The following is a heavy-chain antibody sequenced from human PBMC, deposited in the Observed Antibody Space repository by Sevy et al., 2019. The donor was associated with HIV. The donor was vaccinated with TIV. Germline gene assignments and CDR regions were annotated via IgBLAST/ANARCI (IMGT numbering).Heavy chain of an antibody. J-gene: IGHJ5*02. CDR2: IKSKTDGGTT. D-gene: IGHD3-10*01. CDR1: EFTFNNAW. Sequence: GGSLRLSCAASEFTFNNAWMSWVRQAPGKGLEWVGRIKSKTDGGTTDYAAPVQGRSTISREDSKNTLYLQMNSLKTEDTAVYYCTTSPLVQGVPWGQGTLVTVSS. V-gene: IGHV3-15*01. CDR3: TTSPLVQGVP.